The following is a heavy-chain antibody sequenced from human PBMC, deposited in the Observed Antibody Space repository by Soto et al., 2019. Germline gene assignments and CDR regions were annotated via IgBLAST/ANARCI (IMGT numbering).Heavy chain of an antibody. CDR2: ISGSGGST. CDR3: AKDPCLRYGSGSYYNGFDY. CDR1: GFTFSSYA. V-gene: IGHV3-23*01. J-gene: IGHJ4*02. D-gene: IGHD3-10*01. Sequence: GGSLRLSCAASGFTFSSYAMSWVRKAPGKGLEWVSAISGSGGSTYYADSVKGRFTISRDNTKNTLYLQMDSLRAEDTAVYYCAKDPCLRYGSGSYYNGFDYWGQGTLVTVSS.